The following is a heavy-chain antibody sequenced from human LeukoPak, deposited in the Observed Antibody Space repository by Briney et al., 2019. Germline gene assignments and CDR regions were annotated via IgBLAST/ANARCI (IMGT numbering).Heavy chain of an antibody. CDR2: INEGGNDK. J-gene: IGHJ6*04. V-gene: IGHV3-7*01. CDR3: AELGITMIGGV. Sequence: GGSLRLSCAASEFTFTKHWMTWVRRAPGKGLEWVASINEGGNDKYYVDSMEGRFTISRDNAKNSLYLQMNSLRAEDTAVYYCAELGITMIGGVWGKGTTVTISS. D-gene: IGHD3-10*02. CDR1: EFTFTKHW.